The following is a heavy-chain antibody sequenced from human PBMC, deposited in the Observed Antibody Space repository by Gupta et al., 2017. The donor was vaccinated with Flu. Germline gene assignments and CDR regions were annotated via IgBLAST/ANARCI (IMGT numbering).Heavy chain of an antibody. V-gene: IGHV3-13*01. CDR1: GFTLSSYD. CDR3: ARSPTSGWHPHVDC. J-gene: IGHJ4*02. CDR2: IGTKSNT. D-gene: IGHD6-19*01. Sequence: VHLVEYGGGLVQPGGSMRLSCAASGFTLSSYDMHWDRQGPGKSLEWVSSIGTKSNTFYPGSVKGRFTISRENGKNSLYLQMSSLRAEDTAVYYCARSPTSGWHPHVDCWGQGTLVTVSS.